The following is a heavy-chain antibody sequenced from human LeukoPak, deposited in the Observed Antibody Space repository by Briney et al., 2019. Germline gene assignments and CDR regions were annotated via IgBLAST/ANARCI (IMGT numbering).Heavy chain of an antibody. CDR3: AKSAVLRFLEWLSG. J-gene: IGHJ4*02. CDR1: GFTFSSYA. Sequence: GGSLRLSCAASGFTFSSYAMSWVRQAPGKGLEWVSAISGSGGSTYYADSVKGRLTISRDNSKNTLYLQMNSLRAEDTAVYYCAKSAVLRFLEWLSGWGQGTLVTVSS. V-gene: IGHV3-23*01. D-gene: IGHD3-3*01. CDR2: ISGSGGST.